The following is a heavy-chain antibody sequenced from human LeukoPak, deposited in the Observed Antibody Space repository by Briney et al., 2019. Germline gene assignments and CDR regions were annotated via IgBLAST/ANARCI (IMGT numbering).Heavy chain of an antibody. J-gene: IGHJ5*02. D-gene: IGHD1-26*01. V-gene: IGHV4-4*02. CDR3: ANAYSGSYYP. CDR2: IYHSGST. Sequence: PSETLSLTCAVSGGSISSSNWWSWVRQPPGKGLEWIGEIYHSGSTNYNPSLKSRVTISVDTSKNQFSLKLSSVTAADTAVYYCANAYSGSYYPWGQGTLVTVSS. CDR1: GGSISSSNW.